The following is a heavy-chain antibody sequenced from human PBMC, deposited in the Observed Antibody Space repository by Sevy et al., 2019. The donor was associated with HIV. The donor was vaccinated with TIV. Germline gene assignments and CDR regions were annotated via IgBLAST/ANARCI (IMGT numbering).Heavy chain of an antibody. V-gene: IGHV3-21*01. J-gene: IGHJ4*02. Sequence: GGSLRLSCAASGFTFSTSTMNWVRQDPGKGLEWVSLMTSSGSYILYADSVKGRFTISRDNAKNSVFQQMNSLRVEDMAVYYCVRDGWNYWGQGTLVTVSS. CDR2: MTSSGSYI. CDR3: VRDGWNY. D-gene: IGHD2-15*01. CDR1: GFTFSTST.